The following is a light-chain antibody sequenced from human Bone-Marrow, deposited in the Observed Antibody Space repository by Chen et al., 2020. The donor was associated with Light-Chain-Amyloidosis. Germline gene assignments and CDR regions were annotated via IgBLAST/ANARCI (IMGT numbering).Light chain of an antibody. Sequence: SYELTQPHSVSVSPGQTARITCSGDDLPTKYAYWYQQKPGEAPVLVIHRDTERPSGISERYPGSSSGTTATLTIRGVRAEDEADDHCKAADSSGTYEVRFGGGTKLTVL. CDR1: DLPTKY. CDR3: KAADSSGTYEVR. CDR2: RDT. V-gene: IGLV3-25*03. J-gene: IGLJ2*01.